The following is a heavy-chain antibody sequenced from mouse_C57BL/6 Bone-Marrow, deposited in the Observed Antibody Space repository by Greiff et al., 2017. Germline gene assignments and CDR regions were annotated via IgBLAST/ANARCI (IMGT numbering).Heavy chain of an antibody. CDR3: ARRGNYGRAGGWYFDV. J-gene: IGHJ1*03. V-gene: IGHV1-55*01. CDR2: IYPGSGST. Sequence: QVQLQQPGAELVKPGASVKMSCKASGYTFTSYWITWVKQRPGQGLEWIGDIYPGSGSTNYNEKFKSKATLTVATASSTAYIQLSSLTSEDSAVYYCARRGNYGRAGGWYFDVWDTETTVTVSS. CDR1: GYTFTSYW. D-gene: IGHD1-1*01.